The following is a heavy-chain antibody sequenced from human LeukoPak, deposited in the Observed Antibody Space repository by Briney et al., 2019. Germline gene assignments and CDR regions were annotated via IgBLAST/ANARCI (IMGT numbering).Heavy chain of an antibody. Sequence: ASVKVSCKASGYTFTGYYMHWVRQAPGQGLEWMGWINPNSGGTNYAQKFQGRVTMTRDTSISTAYMELSRLRSDDTAVYYCAKFVVPRSGGFDYWGQGTLVTVSS. CDR3: AKFVVPRSGGFDY. CDR2: INPNSGGT. D-gene: IGHD2-2*01. CDR1: GYTFTGYY. V-gene: IGHV1-2*02. J-gene: IGHJ4*02.